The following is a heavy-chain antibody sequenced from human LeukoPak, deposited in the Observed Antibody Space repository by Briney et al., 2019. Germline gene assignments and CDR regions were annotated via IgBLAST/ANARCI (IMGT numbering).Heavy chain of an antibody. V-gene: IGHV6-1*01. CDR3: TKSDGYGLIRI. CDR1: GDSVSRNTAG. D-gene: IGHD3-10*01. J-gene: IGHJ3*02. Sequence: SQTLSLTCAISGDSVSRNTAGWSWIRQSPSRGLEWLGRTYYRSKWYSDFAPSVRNRITINPDTSKNQFSLKVISMTAADTAAYYCTKSDGYGLIRICGRGTMVTVSS. CDR2: TYYRSKWYS.